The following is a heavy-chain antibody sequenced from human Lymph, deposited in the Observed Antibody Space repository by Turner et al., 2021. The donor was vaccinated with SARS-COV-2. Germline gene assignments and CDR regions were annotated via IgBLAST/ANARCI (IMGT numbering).Heavy chain of an antibody. CDR3: ARMGSSSWYFDY. V-gene: IGHV3-7*01. CDR2: IKQDGSEK. CDR1: GFTFSYYW. J-gene: IGHJ4*02. Sequence: VQLVESGGGLVQPGGSLRRSCAASGFTFSYYWMSWVRQAPGKGLEWVANIKQDGSEKYYVDSVKGRFTISRDNAKNSLFLQMNSLRAEDTAVYYCARMGSSSWYFDYWGQGTLVTVSS. D-gene: IGHD1-26*01.